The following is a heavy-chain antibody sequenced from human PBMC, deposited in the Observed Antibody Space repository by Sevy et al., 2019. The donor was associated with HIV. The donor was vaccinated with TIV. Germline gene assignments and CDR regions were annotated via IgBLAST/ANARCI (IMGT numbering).Heavy chain of an antibody. CDR1: GYSFTKYW. CDR3: ARQILGDSSTWYFLDAFDI. Sequence: GESLKISCKASGYSFTKYWIGWVRQMPGKGLEWMGIIYPGDSDIRYSPSFPGQVTFSVDKSISTAYLQWSSLKASDTAMYYCARQILGDSSTWYFLDAFDIWCQGTMVTVSS. D-gene: IGHD2-2*01. J-gene: IGHJ3*02. V-gene: IGHV5-51*01. CDR2: IYPGDSDI.